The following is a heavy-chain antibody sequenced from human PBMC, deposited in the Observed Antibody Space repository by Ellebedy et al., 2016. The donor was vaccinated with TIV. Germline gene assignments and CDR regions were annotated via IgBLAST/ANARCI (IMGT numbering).Heavy chain of an antibody. Sequence: GGSLRLSCAASGFTFSSYSMNWVRQAPGKGLEWVAVIWYDGGNKYYGDSVKGRFTISRDNSKNTLYLQMKSLRAEDTAVYYCATTSGYGTGWYGRNDYWGQGTLVTVSS. CDR2: IWYDGGNK. CDR3: ATTSGYGTGWYGRNDY. V-gene: IGHV3-33*08. CDR1: GFTFSSYS. J-gene: IGHJ4*02. D-gene: IGHD6-19*01.